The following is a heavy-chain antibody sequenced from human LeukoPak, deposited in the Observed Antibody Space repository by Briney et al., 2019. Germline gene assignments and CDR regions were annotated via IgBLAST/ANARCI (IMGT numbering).Heavy chain of an antibody. J-gene: IGHJ4*02. CDR3: ARDGYSYGYAASFDY. D-gene: IGHD5-18*01. V-gene: IGHV3-48*02. CDR2: ISSSSSTI. Sequence: RGSLRLSCAASGFTFSSYSMNWVRQAPGKGLEWVSYISSSSSTIYYADSVKGRFTISRDNAKNSLYLQMNSLRDEDTAVYYCARDGYSYGYAASFDYWGQGTLVTVSS. CDR1: GFTFSSYS.